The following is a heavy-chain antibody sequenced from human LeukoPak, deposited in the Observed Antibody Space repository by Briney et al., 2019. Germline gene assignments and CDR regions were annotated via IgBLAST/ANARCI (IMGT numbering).Heavy chain of an antibody. Sequence: GGSLRLSCAASGFTFSNYAINGVRQAPAMGLEWVSGISGSGDTTYYADSVKGRFTISRDNSKNTVNLQLNSLRAEETAVYYCAKRGAPGIKDAFEIWGQGTMVTVSS. V-gene: IGHV3-23*01. J-gene: IGHJ3*02. CDR3: AKRGAPGIKDAFEI. CDR2: ISGSGDTT. CDR1: GFTFSNYA.